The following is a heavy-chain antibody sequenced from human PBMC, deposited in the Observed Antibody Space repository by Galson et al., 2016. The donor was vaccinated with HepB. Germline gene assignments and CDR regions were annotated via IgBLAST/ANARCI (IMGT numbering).Heavy chain of an antibody. D-gene: IGHD3-9*01. CDR1: GFTFSIYD. CDR2: IDSSATII. CDR3: ARVRVSGDDFDWCDPGVEGQVTVTMTNAKATEYLQLSMQRTRETDVDYCAGVGVWGNDCSCVDR. J-gene: IGHJ6*03. V-gene: IGHV3-48*03. Sequence: SLRLSCAASGFTFSIYDLNWVRQTPGKGLEWVSYIDSSATIINYADSVEGRFTISRDNAKNSVYLQMSSLRAEDTAVYYCARVRVSGDDFDWCDPGVEGQVTVTMTNAKATEYLQLSMQRTRETDVDYCAGVGVWGNDCSCVDRWGNGTMVTVSS.